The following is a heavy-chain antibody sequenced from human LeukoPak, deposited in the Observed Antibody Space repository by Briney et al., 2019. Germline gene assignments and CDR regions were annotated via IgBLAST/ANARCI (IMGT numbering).Heavy chain of an antibody. Sequence: RTSETLSLTCTVSGGSISSSSYYWGWIRQPPGKGLEWIGSIYYSGSTYYNPSLKSRVTISVDTSKNQFSLKLSSVTAADTAVYYCARQKYYYDSSGYNWCDPWGQGTLVTVSS. CDR3: ARQKYYYDSSGYNWCDP. D-gene: IGHD3-22*01. V-gene: IGHV4-39*01. CDR1: GGSISSSSYY. CDR2: IYYSGST. J-gene: IGHJ5*02.